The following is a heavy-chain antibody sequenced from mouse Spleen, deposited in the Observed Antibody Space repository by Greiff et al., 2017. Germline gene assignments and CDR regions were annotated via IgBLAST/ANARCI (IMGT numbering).Heavy chain of an antibody. V-gene: IGHV2-2*01. Sequence: VKLMESGPGLVQPSQSLSITCTVSGFSLTSYGVHWVRQSPGKGLEWLGVIWSGGSTDYNAAFISRLSISKDNSKSQVFFKMNSLQADDTAIYYCARNKDYGSYWYFDVWGAGTTVTVSS. CDR1: GFSLTSYG. CDR3: ARNKDYGSYWYFDV. J-gene: IGHJ1*01. CDR2: IWSGGST. D-gene: IGHD1-1*01.